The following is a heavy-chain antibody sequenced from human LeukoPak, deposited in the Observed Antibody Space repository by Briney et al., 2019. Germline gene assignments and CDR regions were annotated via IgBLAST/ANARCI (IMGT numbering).Heavy chain of an antibody. V-gene: IGHV1-2*06. CDR1: GYTFTGYY. CDR3: AGEDNSSGYRPFDI. Sequence: KPGASVKVSCKASGYTFTGYYIHWVRQAPGQGLEWMGRINPNNGGTNYAQKFQGRVTMTRDMSMSTAYMELSRLRSVDTAVYYCAGEDNSSGYRPFDIWGQGTMVTVPS. D-gene: IGHD3-22*01. CDR2: INPNNGGT. J-gene: IGHJ3*02.